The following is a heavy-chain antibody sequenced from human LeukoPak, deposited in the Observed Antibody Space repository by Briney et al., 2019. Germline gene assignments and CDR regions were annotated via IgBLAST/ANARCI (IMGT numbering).Heavy chain of an antibody. CDR1: GFTFSSYG. Sequence: GGSLRLSCAASGFTFSSYGMTWVRQAPGKGLEWVSEINGGGGVAYYADSVKGRFTISRDNSNNILYLQMNSLRVEDTAVYYCAKDQTPANLYYYSYMDVWGKGTTVTISS. CDR2: INGGGGVA. J-gene: IGHJ6*03. V-gene: IGHV3-23*01. CDR3: AKDQTPANLYYYSYMDV. D-gene: IGHD2-15*01.